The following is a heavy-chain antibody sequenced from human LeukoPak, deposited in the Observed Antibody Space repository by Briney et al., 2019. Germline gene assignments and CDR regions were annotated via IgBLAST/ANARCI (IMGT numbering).Heavy chain of an antibody. CDR2: ISGSGGST. CDR3: AKGMTVEPFDH. V-gene: IGHV3-23*01. D-gene: IGHD3-22*01. CDR1: GFTFNSYA. Sequence: GGSLRLSCAASGFTFNSYAMSWVRQAPGKGLEWVSAISGSGGSTYSADSVKGRFTISRDNSKNTLYLQMNSLRAEDTAVYYCAKGMTVEPFDHWGQGTLVTVSS. J-gene: IGHJ4*02.